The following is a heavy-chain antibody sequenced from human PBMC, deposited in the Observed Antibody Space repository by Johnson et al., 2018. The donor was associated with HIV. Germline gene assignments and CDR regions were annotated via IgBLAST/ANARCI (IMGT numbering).Heavy chain of an antibody. Sequence: QVKLVESGGGLVKPGRSLRLSCAASEFTFSTYGMHWVRQAPGKGLEWVAVISYEGSNKYYADSVKGRFTISRDNSKNTLYLQMNSLRAEDTAVYYCAKDEGSGYSYDAFDIWGQGTMVTVSS. J-gene: IGHJ3*02. CDR2: ISYEGSNK. CDR3: AKDEGSGYSYDAFDI. CDR1: EFTFSTYG. D-gene: IGHD3-3*01. V-gene: IGHV3-30*18.